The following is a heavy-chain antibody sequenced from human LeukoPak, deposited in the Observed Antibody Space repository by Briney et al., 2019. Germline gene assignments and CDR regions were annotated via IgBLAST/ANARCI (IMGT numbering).Heavy chain of an antibody. CDR3: ASGQAAAYYFDY. J-gene: IGHJ4*02. V-gene: IGHV1-69*05. Sequence: SVKVSCKASGGTFSSYAISWVRQAPGQGLEWMGGIIPIFGTANYAQKFQGRVTITTDEPTSTAYMELSSLRSEDTAVYYCASGQAAAYYFDYWGQGTLVTVSS. CDR2: IIPIFGTA. CDR1: GGTFSSYA. D-gene: IGHD6-13*01.